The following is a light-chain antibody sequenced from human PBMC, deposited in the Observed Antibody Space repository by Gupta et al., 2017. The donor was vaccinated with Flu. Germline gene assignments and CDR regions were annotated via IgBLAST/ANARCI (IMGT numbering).Light chain of an antibody. CDR3: QTWGAGTWV. Sequence: QLVLTQSPSASASLGASVKLTCTLSSGHSSFAIAWHQHQPGKGPRFLMQVNSDGRHVKGDEIPDRFSGSSSGAERYLSISSLQSEDEADYYCQTWGAGTWVFGGGTKLTVV. J-gene: IGLJ3*02. CDR2: VNSDGRH. CDR1: SGHSSFA. V-gene: IGLV4-69*01.